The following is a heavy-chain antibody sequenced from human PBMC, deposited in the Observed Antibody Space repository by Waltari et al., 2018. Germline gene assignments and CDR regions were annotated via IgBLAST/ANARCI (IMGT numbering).Heavy chain of an antibody. CDR2: IKQDGSEK. CDR1: GFTFSSYW. J-gene: IGHJ5*02. V-gene: IGHV3-7*01. Sequence: ASGFTFSSYWMSWVRQAPGKGLEWVANIKQDGSEKYYVDSVKGRFTISRDNAKNSLYLQMNSLRAEDTAVYYCARVIAAAGTNWFDPWGQGTLVTVSS. D-gene: IGHD6-13*01. CDR3: ARVIAAAGTNWFDP.